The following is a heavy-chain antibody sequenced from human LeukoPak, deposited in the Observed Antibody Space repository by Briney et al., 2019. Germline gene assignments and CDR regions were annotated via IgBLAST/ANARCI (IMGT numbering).Heavy chain of an antibody. CDR3: ARDLDSSGWWDY. CDR2: ISSSGSTI. D-gene: IGHD6-19*01. V-gene: IGHV3-48*03. Sequence: GGSLRLSCAASGFTFSSYEMNWVRQAPGKGLEWVSYISSSGSTIYYADSVKGRFTISRDNAKNSQYLQMNSLRAEDTAVYYCARDLDSSGWWDYWGQGTLVTVSS. J-gene: IGHJ4*02. CDR1: GFTFSSYE.